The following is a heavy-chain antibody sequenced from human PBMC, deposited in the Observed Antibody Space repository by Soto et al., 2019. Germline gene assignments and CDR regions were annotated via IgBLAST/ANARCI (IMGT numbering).Heavy chain of an antibody. D-gene: IGHD4-4*01. CDR3: ARGLQSWYFDL. CDR1: GFTFSDYY. CDR2: ISSSSSYT. V-gene: IGHV3-11*06. Sequence: GESLKISCAASGFTFSDYYMSWIRQAPGKGLEWVSYISSSSSYTNYADSVKGRFTISRDNAKNSLYLQMNSLRAEDTAVYYCARGLQSWYFDLWGRGTLVTVSS. J-gene: IGHJ2*01.